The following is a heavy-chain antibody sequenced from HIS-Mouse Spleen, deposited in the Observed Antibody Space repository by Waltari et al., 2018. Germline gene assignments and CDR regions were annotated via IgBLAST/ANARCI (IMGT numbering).Heavy chain of an antibody. D-gene: IGHD6-13*01. Sequence: QLQLQESGPGLVKPSETLSLTCTVSGGSISSSSYYWGWIRQPPGKGLEWIGSIYYSGSPHYHPSLKSRVTISVDTSKNQFSLKLSSVTAADTAVYYCAREIPYSSSWYDWYFDLWGRGTLVTVSS. J-gene: IGHJ2*01. CDR2: IYYSGSP. CDR3: AREIPYSSSWYDWYFDL. V-gene: IGHV4-39*07. CDR1: GGSISSSSYY.